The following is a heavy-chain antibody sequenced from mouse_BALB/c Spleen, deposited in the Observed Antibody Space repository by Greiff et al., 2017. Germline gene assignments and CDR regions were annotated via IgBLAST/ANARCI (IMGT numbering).Heavy chain of an antibody. Sequence: VQLQQSGAELVKPGASVKLSCKASGYTFTSYYMYWVKQRPGQGLEWIGEINPSNGGTNFNEKFKSKATLTVDKSSSTAYMQLSSLTSEDSAVYYCTRGGHWFAYWGQGTLVTVSA. CDR1: GYTFTSYY. CDR3: TRGGHWFAY. V-gene: IGHV1S81*02. CDR2: INPSNGGT. J-gene: IGHJ3*01.